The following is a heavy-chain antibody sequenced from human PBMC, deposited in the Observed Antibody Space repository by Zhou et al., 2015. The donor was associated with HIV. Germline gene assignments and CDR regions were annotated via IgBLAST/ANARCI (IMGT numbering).Heavy chain of an antibody. CDR2: ISGSGGST. D-gene: IGHD3-22*01. Sequence: VQLVESGGGVVKPGGSLRLSCTTSGFTFNMYGLHWVRQAPGKGLEWVSAISGSGGSTYYADSVKGRFTISRDNPKNTLHLQMNSLRAEDTAIYYCAKGAEKYYDIRPIDSWGQGTLVTVSS. CDR3: AKGAEKYYDIRPIDS. CDR1: GFTFNMYG. V-gene: IGHV3-23*04. J-gene: IGHJ4*02.